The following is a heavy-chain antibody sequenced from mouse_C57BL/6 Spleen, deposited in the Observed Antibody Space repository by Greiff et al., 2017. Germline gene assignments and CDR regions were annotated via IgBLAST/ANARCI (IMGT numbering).Heavy chain of an antibody. CDR3: ASGDSNDFFAY. D-gene: IGHD2-12*01. CDR2: IDPSDSYT. Sequence: VQLQQPGAELVMPGASVKLSCKASGYTFTSYWMHWVKQRPGQGLEWIGEIDPSDSYTNYNQKFKGKSTLTVDKSSSTAYMRLSSLTSEESAVYYCASGDSNDFFAYWGQGTLVTVSA. J-gene: IGHJ3*01. V-gene: IGHV1-69*01. CDR1: GYTFTSYW.